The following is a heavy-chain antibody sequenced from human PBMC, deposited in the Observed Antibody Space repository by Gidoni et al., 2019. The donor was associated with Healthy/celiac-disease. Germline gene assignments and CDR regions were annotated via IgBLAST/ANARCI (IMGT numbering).Heavy chain of an antibody. CDR2: IRWNSGSI. D-gene: IGHD4-17*01. CDR1: GFTFDDYA. CDR3: AKDTTETVTLDAFDI. V-gene: IGHV3-9*01. Sequence: EVQLVESGGGLVQPGRSLRLSCAASGFTFDDYAMHWVRQAPGKGLEWVSGIRWNSGSIGYADSVKGRFTISRDNAKNSLYLQMNSLRAEDTALYYCAKDTTETVTLDAFDIWGQGTMVTVSS. J-gene: IGHJ3*02.